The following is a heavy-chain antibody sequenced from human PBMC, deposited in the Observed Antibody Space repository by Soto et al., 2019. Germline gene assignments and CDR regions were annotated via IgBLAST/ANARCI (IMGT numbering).Heavy chain of an antibody. D-gene: IGHD5-12*01. CDR3: ARRYEYAFDI. CDR1: GGSISSYY. V-gene: IGHV4-59*01. Sequence: QVQLQESGPGLVKPSETLSLTCTVSGGSISSYYWSWIRQPPGKGLEWIGYIYYRGSTNYNPSLKSRVTISVDTSKNLFYLKLSSVNAADTAVYYCARRYEYAFDIWGQGTMVTVSS. CDR2: IYYRGST. J-gene: IGHJ3*02.